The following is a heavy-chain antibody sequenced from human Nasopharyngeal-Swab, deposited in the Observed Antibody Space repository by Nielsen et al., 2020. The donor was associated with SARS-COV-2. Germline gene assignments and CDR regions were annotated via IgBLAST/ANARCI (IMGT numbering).Heavy chain of an antibody. D-gene: IGHD3-3*01. J-gene: IGHJ3*02. CDR3: ARDPHQIFSTLEDAFDI. Sequence: GESLKISCAASGFTFSSYGMHWVRQAPGKGLEWVAVIWYDGSNKYYADSVKGRFTISRDNSKNTLYLQMNSLRAEDTAVYYCARDPHQIFSTLEDAFDIWGQGTMVTVSS. V-gene: IGHV3-33*01. CDR1: GFTFSSYG. CDR2: IWYDGSNK.